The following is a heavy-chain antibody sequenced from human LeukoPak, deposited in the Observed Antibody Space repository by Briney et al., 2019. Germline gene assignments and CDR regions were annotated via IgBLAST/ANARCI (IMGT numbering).Heavy chain of an antibody. CDR2: IYTSGST. CDR3: ARGATTFGVVSYYMDV. CDR1: GGSISSGSYY. Sequence: SETLFLTCTVSGGSISSGSYYWSWIRQPAGKGLEWIGRIYTSGSTNYNPSLKSRVTISVDTSKNQFSLKLSSVTAADTAVYYCARGATTFGVVSYYMDVWGKGTTVTVSS. V-gene: IGHV4-61*02. D-gene: IGHD3-3*01. J-gene: IGHJ6*03.